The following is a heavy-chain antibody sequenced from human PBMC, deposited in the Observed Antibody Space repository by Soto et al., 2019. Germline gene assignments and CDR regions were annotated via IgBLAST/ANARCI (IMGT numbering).Heavy chain of an antibody. V-gene: IGHV4-39*01. CDR1: GGSISSSSYY. Sequence: SETLSLTCTVSGGSISSSSYYWGWIRQPPGKGLECIGSIYYSGSTYYNPSLKSRVTISVDTSKNQFSLKLSSVTAADTAVYYWTRLRHNYYMDVWGKGTPVTVSS. J-gene: IGHJ6*03. CDR3: TRLRHNYYMDV. CDR2: IYYSGST.